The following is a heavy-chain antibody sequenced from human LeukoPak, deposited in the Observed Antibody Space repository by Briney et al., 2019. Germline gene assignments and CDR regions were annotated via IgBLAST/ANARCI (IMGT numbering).Heavy chain of an antibody. V-gene: IGHV4-31*03. J-gene: IGHJ5*02. CDR3: ARRTYSSSWYGNHLNWFDP. D-gene: IGHD6-13*01. CDR1: GGSISSGGYY. CDR2: IYYSGST. Sequence: SETLSLTCTVSGGSISSGGYYWSWIRQHPGKGLEWIGYIYYSGSTYYNPSLKSRVTISVDKSKNQFSLKLSSVTAADTAVYYCARRTYSSSWYGNHLNWFDPWGQGTLVTVSS.